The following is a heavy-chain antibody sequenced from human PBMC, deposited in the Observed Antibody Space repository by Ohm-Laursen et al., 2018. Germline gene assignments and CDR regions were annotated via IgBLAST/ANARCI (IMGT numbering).Heavy chain of an antibody. CDR3: ARGYVRGVLDY. CDR1: GGSLRNYY. V-gene: IGHV4-59*07. D-gene: IGHD3-10*02. Sequence: SDTLSLTCTVSGGSLRNYYWSWIRQPPGKGLEWIGYIYYSGSTNYNPSLKSRVTISVDTSKNQFSLKLSSVTAADTAVYYCARGYVRGVLDYWGQGTLVTVSS. CDR2: IYYSGST. J-gene: IGHJ4*02.